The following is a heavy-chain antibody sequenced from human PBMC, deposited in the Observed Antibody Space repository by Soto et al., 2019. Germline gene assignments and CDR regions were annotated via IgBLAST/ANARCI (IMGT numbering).Heavy chain of an antibody. CDR1: GFTFSSYG. D-gene: IGHD6-13*01. J-gene: IGHJ4*02. Sequence: PGGSLRLSCAASGFTFSSYGMHWVRQAPGKGLEWVAVIWYDGSNKYYADSVKGRFTISRDNSKNTLYLQMNSLRAEDTAVYYCAKAYSSSYYFDFWGQGTLVTVSS. V-gene: IGHV3-33*06. CDR2: IWYDGSNK. CDR3: AKAYSSSYYFDF.